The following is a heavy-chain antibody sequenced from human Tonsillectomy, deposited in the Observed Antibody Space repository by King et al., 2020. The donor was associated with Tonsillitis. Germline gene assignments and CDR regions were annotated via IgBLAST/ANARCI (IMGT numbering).Heavy chain of an antibody. CDR2: LNPISGDT. Sequence: QLVQSGAEVRKPGASVSVSCKASGYTFTGHYLYWVRQAPGQGLECMVWLNPISGDTNYGPKFQGRVSLTSDMSLTTAYMGRNSLRPDDTAVYYCATVAFAGDALETDTSAYRFFRHWGQGTPVTVSS. V-gene: IGHV1-2*02. D-gene: IGHD3-22*01. CDR3: ATVAFAGDALETDTSAYRFFRH. J-gene: IGHJ1*01. CDR1: GYTFTGHY.